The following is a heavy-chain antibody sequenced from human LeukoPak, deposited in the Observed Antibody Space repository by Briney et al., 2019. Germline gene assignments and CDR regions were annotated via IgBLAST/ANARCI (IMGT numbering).Heavy chain of an antibody. Sequence: PGGSLRLSCAASGFTFRYYWMAWVRQAPGKGLEWVANIKQDASEKYDVDSVRGRFTITRDNAKNSVYLQMNSLRAEDTALYYCARDTGDNFDYGGRGTLVTVFS. CDR1: GFTFRYYW. J-gene: IGHJ4*02. CDR2: IKQDASEK. CDR3: ARDTGDNFDY. V-gene: IGHV3-7*01. D-gene: IGHD2-21*02.